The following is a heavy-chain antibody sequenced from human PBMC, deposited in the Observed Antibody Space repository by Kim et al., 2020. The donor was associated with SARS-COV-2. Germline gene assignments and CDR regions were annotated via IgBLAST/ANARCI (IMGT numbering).Heavy chain of an antibody. CDR1: GVSIASSVSF. D-gene: IGHD3-10*01. J-gene: IGHJ4*02. Sequence: SETLSLTCTVSGVSIASSVSFWGWIRLSPGKGLEYIGNIHSSGSASYNPSLESRVTISVDTSKNHFSLSLDSVTAADTALYYCARRGIRGTFDFWGQGTLVTVSS. V-gene: IGHV4-39*02. CDR2: IHSSGSA. CDR3: ARRGIRGTFDF.